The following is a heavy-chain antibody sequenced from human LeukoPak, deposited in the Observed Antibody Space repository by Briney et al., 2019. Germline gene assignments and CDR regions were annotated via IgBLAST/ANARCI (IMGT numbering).Heavy chain of an antibody. D-gene: IGHD6-19*01. CDR3: ARDPYSSGWQFDY. V-gene: IGHV4-59*01. CDR2: IYYSGNT. CDR1: GGSIINDD. J-gene: IGHJ4*02. Sequence: PSESLSLTCTVSGGSIINDDWSWVREPPGKGVEGIASIYYSGNTNYTPSLKSRVTISVDTSKNHFSLKLRSVTAADTAVYYCARDPYSSGWQFDYWGQGTLVTVSS.